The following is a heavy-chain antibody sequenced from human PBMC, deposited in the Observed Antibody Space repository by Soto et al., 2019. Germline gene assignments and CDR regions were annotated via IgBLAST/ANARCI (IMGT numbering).Heavy chain of an antibody. V-gene: IGHV3-33*01. Sequence: QVELVESGGGVVQPGRSLRLSCAASGFTYSSDGMHWVRQAPGKGLEWMAVIWYDGGKKYDADSVKGRFTISRDNSKNTLYLQMNSLRAEATAVYYCARAKCGGDCYPDAFDIWGQGTMVTVSS. CDR2: IWYDGGKK. CDR1: GFTYSSDG. J-gene: IGHJ3*02. D-gene: IGHD2-21*02. CDR3: ARAKCGGDCYPDAFDI.